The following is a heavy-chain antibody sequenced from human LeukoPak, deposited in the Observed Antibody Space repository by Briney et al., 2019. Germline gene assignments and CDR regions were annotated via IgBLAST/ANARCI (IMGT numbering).Heavy chain of an antibody. V-gene: IGHV3-23*01. D-gene: IGHD3-22*01. Sequence: GGSLRLSCAASGFTFSNCAMSWVRQTPGKGLEWVSAISGSGGSTYYADSVKGRFTIARDNSKNTLYLQMNSLRAEDTALYYCAKDPLRYYDSPGENWFDPWGQGTLVTVSS. J-gene: IGHJ5*02. CDR3: AKDPLRYYDSPGENWFDP. CDR1: GFTFSNCA. CDR2: ISGSGGST.